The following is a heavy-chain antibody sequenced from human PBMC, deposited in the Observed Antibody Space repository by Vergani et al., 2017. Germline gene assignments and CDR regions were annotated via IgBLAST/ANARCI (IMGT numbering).Heavy chain of an antibody. CDR1: GFTFDDYA. J-gene: IGHJ4*02. D-gene: IGHD6-19*01. Sequence: EVQLVESGGGLVQPGRSLRLSCAASGFTFDDYAMHWARQAPGKGLEWVSGISWNSGSIGYADSVKGRFTISRDNAKNSLYLQMNSLRAEDTALYYCAKTSVAGTDYFDYWGQGTLVTVSS. CDR2: ISWNSGSI. CDR3: AKTSVAGTDYFDY. V-gene: IGHV3-9*01.